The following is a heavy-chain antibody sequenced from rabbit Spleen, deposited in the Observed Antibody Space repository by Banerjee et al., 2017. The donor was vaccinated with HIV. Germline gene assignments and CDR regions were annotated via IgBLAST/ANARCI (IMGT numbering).Heavy chain of an antibody. CDR2: IYTSSRVCI. D-gene: IGHD5-1*01. CDR3: ARRDNSFGL. CDR1: GLDFSRSYY. Sequence: QSLEESGGDLVQPGTSLTLTCKASGLDFSRSYYMCWVRQAPGKGLEWIACIYTSSRVCIWYASWVNGRLTISRSTSLNTVDLKMTILTAADTATYFCARRDNSFGLWSQGTLVTVS. J-gene: IGHJ4*01. V-gene: IGHV1S43*01.